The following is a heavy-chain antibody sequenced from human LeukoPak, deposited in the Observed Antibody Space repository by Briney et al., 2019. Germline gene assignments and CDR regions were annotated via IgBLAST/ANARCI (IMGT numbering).Heavy chain of an antibody. D-gene: IGHD3-22*01. CDR1: RGSISSYY. CDR3: ARQGSGYYYYFDS. J-gene: IGHJ4*02. Sequence: SETLSLTCTVSRGSISSYYWSWIRQPPGKGLEWIGYIYYSGSTNYNPSLKSQVTISLDTSKNQFSLKLSSVTAADTAVYYCARQGSGYYYYFDSWGQGTLVTVSS. CDR2: IYYSGST. V-gene: IGHV4-59*08.